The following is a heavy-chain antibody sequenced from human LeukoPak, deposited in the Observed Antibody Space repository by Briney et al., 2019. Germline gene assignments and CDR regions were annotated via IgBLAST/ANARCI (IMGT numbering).Heavy chain of an antibody. Sequence: GASVKVSCKASGYTFTGYYMHWLRQAPGQGLEWMGWINPNSGGTNYAQKFQGRVTMTRDTSISTAYMELSRLRSDDTAVYYCARWPIVVVPAAYNWFDLWGQGTLVTVSS. CDR3: ARWPIVVVPAAYNWFDL. CDR2: INPNSGGT. J-gene: IGHJ5*02. CDR1: GYTFTGYY. D-gene: IGHD2-2*01. V-gene: IGHV1-2*02.